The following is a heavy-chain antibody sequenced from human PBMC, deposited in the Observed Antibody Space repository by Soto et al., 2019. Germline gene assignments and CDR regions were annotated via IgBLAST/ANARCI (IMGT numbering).Heavy chain of an antibody. CDR1: GLTFSSYA. CDR2: ISYTGSTI. CDR3: ARGLRNYYDRSGLHY. V-gene: IGHV3-48*03. D-gene: IGHD3-22*01. Sequence: LXLSFTSPGLTFSSYAMSWVRQAPGKGLEWVSYISYTGSTIYYADSVRGRFTISRDNSKNSLYLQMNSLRAEDTAVYYCARGLRNYYDRSGLHYWGQGTLVTVSS. J-gene: IGHJ4*02.